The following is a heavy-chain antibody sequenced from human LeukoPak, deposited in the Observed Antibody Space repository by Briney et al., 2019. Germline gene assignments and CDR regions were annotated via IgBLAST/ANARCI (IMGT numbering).Heavy chain of an antibody. Sequence: PSETLSLTCTVSGGSISSSSYYWGWIRQPPGKGLEWIGSIYYSGSTYYNPSLKSRVTISVDTSKNQFSLKLSSVTAADTAVYYCARKSLFRGVLTLTNWFDPWGQGTLVTVSS. CDR1: GGSISSSSYY. CDR3: ARKSLFRGVLTLTNWFDP. J-gene: IGHJ5*02. V-gene: IGHV4-39*07. D-gene: IGHD3-10*01. CDR2: IYYSGST.